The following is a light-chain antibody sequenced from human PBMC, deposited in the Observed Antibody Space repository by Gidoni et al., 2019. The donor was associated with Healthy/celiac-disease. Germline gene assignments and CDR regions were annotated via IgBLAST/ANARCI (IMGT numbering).Light chain of an antibody. Sequence: AIRMTQSPSSFSASTGDRVTITCRASQGISSYLAWYQQKPGKAPKLLIYAASTLQSGVPSRFSGSGSCTDFTLTISCLQSEDFATYYCQQYYSYPPTFGQGTKLEIK. V-gene: IGKV1-8*01. CDR2: AAS. CDR3: QQYYSYPPT. J-gene: IGKJ2*01. CDR1: QGISSY.